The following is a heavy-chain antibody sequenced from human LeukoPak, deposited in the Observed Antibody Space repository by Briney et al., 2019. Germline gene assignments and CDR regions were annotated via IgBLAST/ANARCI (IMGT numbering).Heavy chain of an antibody. D-gene: IGHD3-3*01. Sequence: ASVKVSCKASGYTFTSYYMHWVRQAPGQGLEWMGIINPSGGSTSYAQKFQGRVTMTRDTSTSTVYMELSSLRSEDTAVYYCARSLNNGDFWSGYSNFGIGTFDYWGQGTLVTVSS. CDR3: ARSLNNGDFWSGYSNFGIGTFDY. V-gene: IGHV1-46*01. CDR2: INPSGGST. CDR1: GYTFTSYY. J-gene: IGHJ4*02.